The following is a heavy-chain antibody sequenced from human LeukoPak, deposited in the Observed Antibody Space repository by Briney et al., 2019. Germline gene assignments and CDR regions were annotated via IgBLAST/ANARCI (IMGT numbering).Heavy chain of an antibody. CDR1: GFTFSSYW. CDR3: VRPLMGLEDY. Sequence: GGSLRLSCAASGFTFSSYWMNWVRQAPGKGPAWVSRINSDGSSTGYADSVKGRFTTSRDNAKNTLYLQMNSLRAEDTAVYYCVRPLMGLEDYWGQGTLVIVSS. D-gene: IGHD2-8*01. J-gene: IGHJ4*02. V-gene: IGHV3-74*01. CDR2: INSDGSST.